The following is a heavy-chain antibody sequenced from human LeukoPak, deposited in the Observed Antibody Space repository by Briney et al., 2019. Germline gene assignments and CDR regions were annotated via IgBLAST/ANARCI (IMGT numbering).Heavy chain of an antibody. V-gene: IGHV3-23*01. Sequence: PGGSLRLSCAVSGITLSNYGMSWVRQVPGKGLEWVSGISGSGGNTHYADSVKGRFTISRDNSKNTLYLQMNSLRAEDTAVYFCAKRGVVIRVFLVGFHKEASYFDSWGQGALVTVSS. CDR2: ISGSGGNT. CDR1: GITLSNYG. D-gene: IGHD3-10*01. CDR3: AKRGVVIRVFLVGFHKEASYFDS. J-gene: IGHJ4*02.